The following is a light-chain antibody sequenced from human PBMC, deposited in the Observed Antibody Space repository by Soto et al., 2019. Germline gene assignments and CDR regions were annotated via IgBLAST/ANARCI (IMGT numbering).Light chain of an antibody. CDR3: HQRQSWPRT. Sequence: IVMTQSPDTLSVSPGERVTLSCRASQTLSNRLAWYQHKPGQAPRLLIYVTSNRATGIPARFSGSGSGTDYTLTISSLEPEDSAVYYCHQRQSWPRTFGQGTKVDIK. V-gene: IGKV3-11*01. J-gene: IGKJ1*01. CDR2: VTS. CDR1: QTLSNR.